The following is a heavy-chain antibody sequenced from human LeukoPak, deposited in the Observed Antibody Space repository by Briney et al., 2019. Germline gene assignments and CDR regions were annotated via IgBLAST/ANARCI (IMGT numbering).Heavy chain of an antibody. Sequence: PGGSLRLSCAASGFTFSSYSMNWVRQAPGKGLEWVSSISSSSSYIYYADSVKGRFTISRDNAKNSLYLQMNSLRAEDTAVYYCARSTMVRGTKPYYYMDVWGKGTTVTISS. V-gene: IGHV3-21*01. CDR1: GFTFSSYS. CDR3: ARSTMVRGTKPYYYMDV. CDR2: ISSSSSYI. D-gene: IGHD3-10*01. J-gene: IGHJ6*03.